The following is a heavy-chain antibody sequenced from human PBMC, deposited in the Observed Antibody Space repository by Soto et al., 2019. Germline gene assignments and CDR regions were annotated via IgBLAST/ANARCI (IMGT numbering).Heavy chain of an antibody. D-gene: IGHD4-17*01. V-gene: IGHV3-23*01. J-gene: IGHJ5*02. CDR2: ISGSGGST. CDR1: GFTFSSYA. CDR3: ANTNDYGDYSDRGWFDP. Sequence: PGGSLRLSCAASGFTFSSYAMSWVRQAPGKGLEWVSAISGSGGSTYYADSVKGRFTISRDNSKNTLYLQMNSLRAEDTAVYYCANTNDYGDYSDRGWFDPWGQGTLVTVSS.